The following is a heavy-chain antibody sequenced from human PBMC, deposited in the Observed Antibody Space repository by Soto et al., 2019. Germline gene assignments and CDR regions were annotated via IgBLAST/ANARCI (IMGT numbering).Heavy chain of an antibody. CDR3: ARASTQRELKVTTFFVDY. J-gene: IGHJ4*02. CDR1: GGSISSGGYY. CDR2: IYYSGST. D-gene: IGHD4-4*01. V-gene: IGHV4-31*03. Sequence: SETLSLTCTVSGGSISSGGYYWSWIRQHPGKGLEWIGYIYYSGSTYYNPSLKSRVTISVDTSKNQFSLKLSSVTAADTAVYYCARASTQRELKVTTFFVDYWGQGTLVTVSS.